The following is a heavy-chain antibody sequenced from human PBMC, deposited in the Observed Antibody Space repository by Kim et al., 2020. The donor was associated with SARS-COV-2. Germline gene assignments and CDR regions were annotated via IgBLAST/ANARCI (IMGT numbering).Heavy chain of an antibody. CDR1: GFTFSSYS. D-gene: IGHD6-13*01. CDR2: ISSSSSYI. CDR3: AREITSELVFDY. Sequence: GGSLRLSCAASGFTFSSYSMNWVRQAPGKGLEWVSSISSSSSYIYYADSVKGRFTISRDNAKNSLYLQMNSLRAEDTAVYYCAREITSELVFDYWGQGTLVTVSS. V-gene: IGHV3-21*01. J-gene: IGHJ4*01.